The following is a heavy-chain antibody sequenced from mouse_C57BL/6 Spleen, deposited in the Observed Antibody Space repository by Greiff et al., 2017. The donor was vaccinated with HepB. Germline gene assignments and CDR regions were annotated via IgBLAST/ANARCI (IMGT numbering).Heavy chain of an antibody. CDR1: GYSITSGYY. D-gene: IGHD3-3*01. CDR2: ISYDGSN. V-gene: IGHV3-6*01. CDR3: AREGTGYYYAMDY. J-gene: IGHJ4*01. Sequence: EVKLMESGPGLVKPSQSLSLTCSVTGYSITSGYYWNWIRQFPGNKLEWMGYISYDGSNNYNPSLKNRISITRDASKNQFFLKLNSVTTEDTATYYCAREGTGYYYAMDYWGQGTSVTVSS.